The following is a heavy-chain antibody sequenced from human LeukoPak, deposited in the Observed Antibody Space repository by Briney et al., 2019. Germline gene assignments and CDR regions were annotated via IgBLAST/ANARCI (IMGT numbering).Heavy chain of an antibody. Sequence: SETLSLTCTVSGGSISSSSYYWGWIRQPPGKGLEWIGRIYTSGSTNYNPSLKSRVTISVDTSKNQFSLKLSSVTAADTAVYYCARGLYGSGSSFYGYWGQGTLVTVSS. CDR1: GGSISSSSYY. D-gene: IGHD3-10*01. J-gene: IGHJ4*02. CDR2: IYTSGST. V-gene: IGHV4-39*07. CDR3: ARGLYGSGSSFYGY.